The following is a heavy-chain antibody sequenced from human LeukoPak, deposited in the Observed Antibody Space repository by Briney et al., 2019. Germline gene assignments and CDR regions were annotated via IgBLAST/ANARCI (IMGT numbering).Heavy chain of an antibody. D-gene: IGHD1-14*01. V-gene: IGHV3-23*01. CDR3: AKSLYRYLYYFDY. J-gene: IGHJ4*02. Sequence: GGSLRLSCAASGFTFSTYAMTWVRQAPGKGLEWVSAISGSGGSTYYADSVKGRFTISRDNSKNTLYLQMNSLRAEDTAVYYCAKSLYRYLYYFDYWGQGTLVTVSS. CDR1: GFTFSTYA. CDR2: ISGSGGST.